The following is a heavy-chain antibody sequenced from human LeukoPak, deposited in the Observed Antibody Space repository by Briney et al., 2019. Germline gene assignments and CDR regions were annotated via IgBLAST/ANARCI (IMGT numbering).Heavy chain of an antibody. CDR1: GGSISSGGYS. CDR3: ARGKHSSSWSYYFDY. CDR2: IYHSGST. D-gene: IGHD6-13*01. J-gene: IGHJ4*02. V-gene: IGHV4-30-2*01. Sequence: TSQTLSLTCAVSGGSISSGGYSWSWIRQPPGKGLEWIGYIYHSGSTYYNPSLKSRVTISVGRSKNQFSLKLSSVTAADTAVYYCARGKHSSSWSYYFDYWGQGTLVTVSS.